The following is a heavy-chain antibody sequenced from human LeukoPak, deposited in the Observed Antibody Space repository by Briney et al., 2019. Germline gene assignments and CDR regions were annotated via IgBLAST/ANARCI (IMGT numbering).Heavy chain of an antibody. Sequence: PSETLSLTCAVYGGSFSAYYWTWIRQPPGKGLEWIGEINHRGSSNYNSSLRSPVTISVDTSYKQFSLRPSSVTAADTAVYYCAPRGDIEHSYVYGKWFDPWGQGTRVTVSS. CDR3: APRGDIEHSYVYGKWFDP. V-gene: IGHV4-34*01. D-gene: IGHD5-18*01. CDR1: GGSFSAYY. J-gene: IGHJ5*02. CDR2: INHRGSS.